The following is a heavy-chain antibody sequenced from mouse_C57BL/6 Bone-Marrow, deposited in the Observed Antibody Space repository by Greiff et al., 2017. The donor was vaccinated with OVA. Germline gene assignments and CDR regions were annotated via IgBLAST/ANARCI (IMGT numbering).Heavy chain of an antibody. CDR2: IYPGRGNT. Sequence: VQLQQSGPELVKPGASVKISCKASGYSFTSYYIHWVKQRPGQGLEWIGWIYPGRGNTKYNEKFKGKATLTADTSSSTAYMQRSSLTSEDSAVYYCARPNGSLDYWGQGTTLTVSS. J-gene: IGHJ2*01. CDR3: ARPNGSLDY. V-gene: IGHV1-66*01. CDR1: GYSFTSYY.